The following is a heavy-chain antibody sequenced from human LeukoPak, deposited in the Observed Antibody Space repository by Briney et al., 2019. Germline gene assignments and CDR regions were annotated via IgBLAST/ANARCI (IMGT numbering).Heavy chain of an antibody. CDR2: ISYDGSNK. CDR3: AKDPAVAPPGYGMDV. J-gene: IGHJ6*02. Sequence: GGSLRLSCAASGFTFSSYGMHWVRQAPGKGLEWVAVISYDGSNKYYADSVKGRFTISRDNSKNTLYLQMNSLRAEDTAVYYCAKDPAVAPPGYGMDVWGQGTTVTVSS. D-gene: IGHD6-19*01. CDR1: GFTFSSYG. V-gene: IGHV3-30*18.